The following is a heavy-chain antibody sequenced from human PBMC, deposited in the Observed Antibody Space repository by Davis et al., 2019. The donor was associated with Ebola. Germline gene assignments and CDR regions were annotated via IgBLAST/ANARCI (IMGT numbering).Heavy chain of an antibody. CDR3: ARPENYDFWSGVDY. J-gene: IGHJ4*02. CDR2: INSDGSTT. D-gene: IGHD3-3*01. V-gene: IGHV3-74*01. CDR1: GFTFSSYW. Sequence: GESLKISCAASGFTFSSYWMHWVRQAPGKGLVWVSRINSDGSTTGYADSVKGRFTISRDNAKNTLYLQMNSLRAEDTAVYYCARPENYDFWSGVDYWGQGTLVTVSS.